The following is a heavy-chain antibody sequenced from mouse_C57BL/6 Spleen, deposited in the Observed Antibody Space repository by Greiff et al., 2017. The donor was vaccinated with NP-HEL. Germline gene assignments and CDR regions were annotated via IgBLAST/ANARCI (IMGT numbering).Heavy chain of an antibody. V-gene: IGHV5-9-1*02. CDR3: TRVGYYYFDY. D-gene: IGHD2-3*01. Sequence: EVKLMESGEGLVKPGGSLKLSCAASGFTFSSYAMSWVRQTPEKRLEWVAYISSGGDYIYYADTVKGRFTISRDNARNTLYLQMSSLKSEDTAMYYCTRVGYYYFDYWGQGTTLTVSS. CDR2: ISSGGDYI. CDR1: GFTFSSYA. J-gene: IGHJ2*01.